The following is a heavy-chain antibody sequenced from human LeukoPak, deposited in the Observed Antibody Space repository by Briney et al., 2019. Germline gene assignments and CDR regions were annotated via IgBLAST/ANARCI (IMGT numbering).Heavy chain of an antibody. V-gene: IGHV3-53*04. CDR3: ARGQSGDDAFDI. Sequence: GGSLRLSCAASGFTFSSYAMSWVRQAPGKGLEWVSVIYSGGSTYYADSVKGRFTISRHNSKNTLYPQMNSLRAEDTAVYYCARGQSGDDAFDIWGQGTMVTVSS. CDR1: GFTFSSYA. J-gene: IGHJ3*02. CDR2: IYSGGST. D-gene: IGHD7-27*01.